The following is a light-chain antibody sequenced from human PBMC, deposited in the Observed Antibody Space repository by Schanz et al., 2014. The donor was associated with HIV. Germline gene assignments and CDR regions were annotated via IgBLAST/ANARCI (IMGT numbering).Light chain of an antibody. CDR2: EVS. J-gene: IGLJ1*01. CDR1: SSDVGSYNL. Sequence: QSVLTQPASVSGSPGQSITISCTGTSSDVGSYNLVSWYQQHPGKAPKLMIYEVSKRPSGVSNRFSGSKSGNTASLTVSGLQAEDEADYYCSSYVGSNNYVFGTGTKLTVL. V-gene: IGLV2-14*02. CDR3: SSYVGSNNYV.